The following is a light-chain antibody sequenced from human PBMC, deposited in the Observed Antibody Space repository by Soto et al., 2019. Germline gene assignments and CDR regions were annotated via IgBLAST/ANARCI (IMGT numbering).Light chain of an antibody. CDR3: QQYGSSPRT. J-gene: IGKJ1*01. V-gene: IGKV3-20*01. Sequence: IVLTQSPGTLSLSPGERATLSCRASQRVSSSYLAWYQQKPGQAPRLLIYGASSRATGIPDRFSGSGSGTDFTLTISRLEPEDFAVYYCQQYGSSPRTFGQGTKVDIK. CDR1: QRVSSSY. CDR2: GAS.